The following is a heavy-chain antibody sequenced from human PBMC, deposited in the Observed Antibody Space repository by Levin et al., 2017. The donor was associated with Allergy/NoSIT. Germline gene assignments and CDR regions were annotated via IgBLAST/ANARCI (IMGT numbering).Heavy chain of an antibody. D-gene: IGHD6-19*01. CDR3: VSGGSGWPFDN. Sequence: SCAASGFSFSGYNMNWVRQAPGKGLEWVASISSNSVYIFYADSLKGRFTISRDNAKNSLYLQMNSLRAEDTALYYCVSGGSGWPFDNWGQGTLVSVST. CDR2: ISSNSVYI. CDR1: GFSFSGYN. J-gene: IGHJ4*02. V-gene: IGHV3-21*06.